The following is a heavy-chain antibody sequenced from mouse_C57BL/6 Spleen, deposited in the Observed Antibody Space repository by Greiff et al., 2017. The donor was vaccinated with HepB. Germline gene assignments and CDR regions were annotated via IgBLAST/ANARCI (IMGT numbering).Heavy chain of an antibody. J-gene: IGHJ2*01. CDR3: ARWIYDYSPPDY. CDR1: GYTFTDYY. Sequence: EVQLQQSGPELVKPGASVKISCKASGYTFTDYYMNWVKQSHGKSLEWIGDINPNNGGTSYNQKFKGKATLTVDKSSSTAYMELRSLTSEDSAVYYCARWIYDYSPPDYWGQGTTLTVSS. CDR2: INPNNGGT. V-gene: IGHV1-26*01. D-gene: IGHD2-4*01.